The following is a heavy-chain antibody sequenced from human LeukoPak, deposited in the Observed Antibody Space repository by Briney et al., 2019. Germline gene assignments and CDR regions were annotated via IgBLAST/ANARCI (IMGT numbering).Heavy chain of an antibody. J-gene: IGHJ4*02. Sequence: SETLSLTCTVSGGSITSGGYYWSWIRQPPGKGLEWIGYMFQSGSTYYNPSLTSRVTISVDTSKNQFPLKLSSVTAADTAVYYCARCVNQLPRVWGQGTLVTVSS. CDR3: ARCVNQLPRV. CDR2: MFQSGST. CDR1: GGSITSGGYY. V-gene: IGHV4-30-2*01. D-gene: IGHD2-2*01.